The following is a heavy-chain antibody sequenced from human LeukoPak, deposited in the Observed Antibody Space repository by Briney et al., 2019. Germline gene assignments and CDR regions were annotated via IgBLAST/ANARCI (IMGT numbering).Heavy chain of an antibody. CDR2: IYSRGST. V-gene: IGHV3-66*02. CDR1: GFTVSNNY. D-gene: IGHD6-6*01. CDR3: AGSSLSGGFDY. Sequence: GGSLRLSCAASGFTVSNNYMTWVRQAPEEGLEWVSIIYSRGSTYSADSVKGRFTISRDNSKNTLYLQMNSLRPDDTAVYYCAGSSLSGGFDYWGQGALVTVSS. J-gene: IGHJ4*02.